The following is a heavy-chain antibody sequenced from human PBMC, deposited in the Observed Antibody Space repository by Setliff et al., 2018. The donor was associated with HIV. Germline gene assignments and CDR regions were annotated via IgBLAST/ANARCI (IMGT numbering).Heavy chain of an antibody. Sequence: ASVKVSCKASGYTFTSYGISWVRQAPGQGLEWMGWISAYNGNTNYAQKLQGRVTMTTDTSTSTAYMELRSLRSDDTALYYCARGFASWYGGGGSAYWGQGTLVTVSS. D-gene: IGHD6-13*01. CDR1: GYTFTSYG. CDR2: ISAYNGNT. V-gene: IGHV1-18*01. J-gene: IGHJ4*02. CDR3: ARGFASWYGGGGSAY.